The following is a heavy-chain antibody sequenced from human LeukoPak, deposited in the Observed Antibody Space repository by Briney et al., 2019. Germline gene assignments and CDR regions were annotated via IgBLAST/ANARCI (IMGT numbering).Heavy chain of an antibody. V-gene: IGHV3-7*01. CDR3: ARDSKWELPGWFDP. CDR2: IKQDGSEK. CDR1: GFAFSSYW. J-gene: IGHJ5*02. Sequence: GGSLRLSCAASGFAFSSYWVSWVRQAPGKGLEWVANIKQDGSEKYYVDSVKGRFTISRDNAKNSLYLQMNSLRAEDTAVYYCARDSKWELPGWFDPWGQGTLVTVSS. D-gene: IGHD1-26*01.